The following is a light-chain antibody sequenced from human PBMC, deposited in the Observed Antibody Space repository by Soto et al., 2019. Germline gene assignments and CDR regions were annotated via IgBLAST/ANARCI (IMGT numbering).Light chain of an antibody. CDR1: QSLVHSDGNTY. Sequence: VVMTQSPLSLPVTLGQPASISCRSSQSLVHSDGNTYLHWFQQRPGQSPRRLIYKVSERDSGVPDRFSGSGSGTDFTLEISRVEAEDVAIYFCMQGTHSTTFGQGTKLEIK. CDR2: KVS. CDR3: MQGTHSTT. J-gene: IGKJ2*01. V-gene: IGKV2-30*02.